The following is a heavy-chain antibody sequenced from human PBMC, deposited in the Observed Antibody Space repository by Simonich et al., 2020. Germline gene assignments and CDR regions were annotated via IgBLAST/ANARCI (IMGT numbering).Heavy chain of an antibody. CDR3: ARGLRVAAAGTAFQH. Sequence: QVQLQQGGAGLLKPSETLSLTCAVYGGSFSGYYWSWIRQPPGKGLEWIGEIIHRGSTNYNPSRKSRVTISVDTSKNQFTLKRRSVTAADTAVYYCARGLRVAAAGTAFQHWGQGTLVTVSS. CDR2: IIHRGST. D-gene: IGHD6-13*01. V-gene: IGHV4-34*01. J-gene: IGHJ1*01. CDR1: GGSFSGYY.